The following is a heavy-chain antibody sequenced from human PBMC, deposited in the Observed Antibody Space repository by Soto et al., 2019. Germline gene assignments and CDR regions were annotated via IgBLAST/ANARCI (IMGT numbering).Heavy chain of an antibody. Sequence: PGGSLRLSCAASGFTFSSYSMNWVRQAPGKGLEWVSYISSSSSTIYYADSVKGRFTISRDNAKNSLYLQMNSLRDEDTAVYYCARTLTHLGYCSGGRCGPVDYWGEGTLVTVSS. V-gene: IGHV3-48*02. D-gene: IGHD2-15*01. CDR2: ISSSSSTI. CDR3: ARTLTHLGYCSGGRCGPVDY. J-gene: IGHJ4*02. CDR1: GFTFSSYS.